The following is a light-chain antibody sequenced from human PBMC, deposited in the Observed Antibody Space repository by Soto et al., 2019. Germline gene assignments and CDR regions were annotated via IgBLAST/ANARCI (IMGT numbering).Light chain of an antibody. Sequence: QSALTHPASVSGSPGQSITISCTRTSSDIGFYNYVSWYQQYSGKAPKLMIYDVTNRPSGVSNRFSASKSGNTASLTISGLQAEDEADYYCSSYTTISTLVFGTGTKVPS. J-gene: IGLJ1*01. V-gene: IGLV2-14*01. CDR1: SSDIGFYNY. CDR3: SSYTTISTLV. CDR2: DVT.